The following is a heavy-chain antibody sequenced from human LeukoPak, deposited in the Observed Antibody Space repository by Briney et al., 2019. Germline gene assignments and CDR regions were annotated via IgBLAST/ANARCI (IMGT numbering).Heavy chain of an antibody. CDR3: ARAYSSSWLAYYYYSMDV. Sequence: PGGSLRLSCAASGFTFSSYWMSWVRQAPGKGLEWVANIMQDGSEKYYVDSVKGRFTISRDNAKNSLYLQMNSLRAEDTAVYFCARAYSSSWLAYYYYSMDVWGQGTTVTVSS. V-gene: IGHV3-7*01. CDR1: GFTFSSYW. CDR2: IMQDGSEK. J-gene: IGHJ6*02. D-gene: IGHD6-13*01.